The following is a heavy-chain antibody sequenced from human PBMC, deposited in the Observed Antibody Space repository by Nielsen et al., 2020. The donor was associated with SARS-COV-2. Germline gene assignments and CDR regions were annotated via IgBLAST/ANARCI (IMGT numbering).Heavy chain of an antibody. CDR3: ARAQNYYDSSGYLRNDAFDI. D-gene: IGHD3-22*01. V-gene: IGHV1-18*01. CDR2: ISAYNGNT. CDR1: GYTFTSYG. Sequence: ASVKVSCKASGYTFTSYGISWVRQAPGQGLDWMGWISAYNGNTNYAQKFQGRVTMTTDTSTSTAYMELRSLRSDDTAVYYCARAQNYYDSSGYLRNDAFDIWGQGTMVTVST. J-gene: IGHJ3*02.